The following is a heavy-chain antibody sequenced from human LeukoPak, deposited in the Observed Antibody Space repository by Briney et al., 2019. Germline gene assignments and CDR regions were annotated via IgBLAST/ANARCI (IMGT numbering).Heavy chain of an antibody. CDR1: GFPFSSYA. CDR2: IKQDGSEK. Sequence: GGSLRLSCAASGFPFSSYAMSWVRQAPGKGLEWVANIKQDGSEKYYVDSVKGRFTISRDNAKNSLYLQMNSLRAEDTAMYYCARDSAGNDYWGQGTLVTVSS. J-gene: IGHJ4*02. CDR3: ARDSAGNDY. V-gene: IGHV3-7*01. D-gene: IGHD6-13*01.